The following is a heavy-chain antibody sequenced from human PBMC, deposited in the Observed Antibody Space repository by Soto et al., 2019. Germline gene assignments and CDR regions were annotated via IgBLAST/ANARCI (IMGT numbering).Heavy chain of an antibody. D-gene: IGHD3-10*01. J-gene: IGHJ6*02. CDR2: ISWNSGSI. CDR3: AKDITMVRGANYYYGMDV. CDR1: GFTFDDYA. Sequence: GGSLRLSCAASGFTFDDYAMHWVRQAPGKGLEWVSGISWNSGSIGYADSVKGRFTISRDNAKNSLYLQMNSLRAEDTALYYCAKDITMVRGANYYYGMDVWGQGTTVTVSS. V-gene: IGHV3-9*01.